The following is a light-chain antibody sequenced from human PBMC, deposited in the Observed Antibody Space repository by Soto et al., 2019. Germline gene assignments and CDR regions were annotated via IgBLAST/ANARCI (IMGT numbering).Light chain of an antibody. J-gene: IGKJ4*02. CDR1: QSVNND. CDR2: DAY. CDR3: HQRSNWPLT. V-gene: IGKV3-11*01. Sequence: EIVLTQSPATLSLSPGERATLSCRASQSVNNDLAWYQQKPGQAPRLLIYDAYSRATDIPARFSGSGSGTDFTLTISSLEPEDFATYYCHQRSNWPLTFGGGPKVEIK.